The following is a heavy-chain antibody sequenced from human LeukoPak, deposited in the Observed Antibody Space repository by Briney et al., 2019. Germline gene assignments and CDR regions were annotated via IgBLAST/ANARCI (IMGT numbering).Heavy chain of an antibody. D-gene: IGHD6-13*01. CDR1: GFTFSSYD. CDR2: IGSAGDT. Sequence: GGSLRLSCAASGFTFSSYDMHCVRQATGKGLEWVSGIGSAGDTYYPASVKGRCTISRENGKKSLYLQMNSLRAGDSTVYYCARARGSGWYAFDVWGRGTMVTVSS. CDR3: ARARGSGWYAFDV. J-gene: IGHJ3*01. V-gene: IGHV3-13*04.